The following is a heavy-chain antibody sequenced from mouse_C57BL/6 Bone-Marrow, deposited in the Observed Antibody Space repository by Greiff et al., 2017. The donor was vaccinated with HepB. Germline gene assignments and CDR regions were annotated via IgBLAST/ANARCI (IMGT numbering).Heavy chain of an antibody. CDR3: ARKHYGSSHWYFDV. V-gene: IGHV1-69*01. CDR2: IDPSDSYT. CDR1: GYTFTSYW. Sequence: QVQLQQPGAELVMPGASVKLSCKASGYTFTSYWMHWVKQRPGQGLEWIGEIDPSDSYTNYNQKFKGKSTLTVDKSSSTAYMQNSSLTSEDSAVYYCARKHYGSSHWYFDVWGTGTTVTVSS. D-gene: IGHD1-1*01. J-gene: IGHJ1*03.